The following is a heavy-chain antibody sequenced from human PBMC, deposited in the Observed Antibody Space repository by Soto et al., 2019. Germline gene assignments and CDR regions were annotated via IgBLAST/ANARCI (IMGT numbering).Heavy chain of an antibody. CDR1: GFTFSSYG. D-gene: IGHD3-3*01. CDR2: IWYDGSNK. CDR3: AREGYDFWSGYYTEHYYYYYMDV. J-gene: IGHJ6*03. Sequence: LSLTCAASGFTFSSYGMHWVRQAPGKGLEWVAVIWYDGSNKYYADSVKGRFTISRDNSKNTLYLQMNRLRAEDTAVYYCAREGYDFWSGYYTEHYYYYYMDVWGKGTTVTVSS. V-gene: IGHV3-33*08.